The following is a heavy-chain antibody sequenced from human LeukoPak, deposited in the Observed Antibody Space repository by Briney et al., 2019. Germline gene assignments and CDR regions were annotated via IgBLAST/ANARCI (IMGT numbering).Heavy chain of an antibody. CDR2: MNPNSGNT. D-gene: IGHD6-19*01. V-gene: IGHV1-8*01. J-gene: IGHJ3*02. Sequence: ASVKVSCKASGYTFTSYDINWVRQATGQGLEWMGWMNPNSGNTGYAQKFQGRVTMTRDTSISTAYMELSRLRSDDTAVYYCARHSSGLDAFDIWGQGTMVTVSS. CDR1: GYTFTSYD. CDR3: ARHSSGLDAFDI.